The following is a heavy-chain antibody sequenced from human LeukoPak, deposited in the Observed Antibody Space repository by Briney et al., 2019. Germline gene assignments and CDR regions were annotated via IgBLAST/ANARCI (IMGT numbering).Heavy chain of an antibody. D-gene: IGHD5-18*01. J-gene: IGHJ4*02. CDR3: ARVGCSYGYLFDY. V-gene: IGHV4-31*03. Sequence: SETLSLTCTVSGGSISSGGYYWSWIRQHPGKGLEWIGYIYYSGSTYYNPSLKSRVTISVDTSKNQFSLKLSSVTAADTAVYYCARVGCSYGYLFDYWGQGTLVTVSS. CDR2: IYYSGST. CDR1: GGSISSGGYY.